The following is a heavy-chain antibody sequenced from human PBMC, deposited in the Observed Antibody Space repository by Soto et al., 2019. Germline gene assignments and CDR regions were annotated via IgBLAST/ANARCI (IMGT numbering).Heavy chain of an antibody. CDR1: GYTFTGYY. D-gene: IGHD3-22*01. CDR3: ARVRYYDSSGYFYYYYGMDV. CDR2: INPNSGGT. V-gene: IGHV1-2*02. Sequence: ASVKVSCKASGYTFTGYYMHWVRQAPGQGLEWMGWINPNSGGTNYAQKFQGRVTMTRDTSISTAYMELSRLRSDDTAVYYCARVRYYDSSGYFYYYYGMDVWGQGTTVTVSS. J-gene: IGHJ6*02.